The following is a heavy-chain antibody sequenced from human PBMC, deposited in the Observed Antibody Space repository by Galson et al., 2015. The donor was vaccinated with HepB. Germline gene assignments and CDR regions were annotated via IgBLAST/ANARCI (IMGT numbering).Heavy chain of an antibody. CDR1: GGTFSSYT. CDR2: IIPILGIA. Sequence: SVKVSCKASGGTFSSYTISWVRQAPGQGLEWMGRIIPILGIANYAQKFQGRVTITADESTSTAYMELSSLRSEDTAVYYCAREPCTNGICYRGTDAFDIWGQGTMVTVSS. CDR3: AREPCTNGICYRGTDAFDI. D-gene: IGHD2-8*01. J-gene: IGHJ3*02. V-gene: IGHV1-69*04.